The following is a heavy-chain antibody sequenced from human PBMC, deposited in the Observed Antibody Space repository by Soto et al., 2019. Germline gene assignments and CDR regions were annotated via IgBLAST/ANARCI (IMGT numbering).Heavy chain of an antibody. CDR3: ARRSTVTTPRDYYYYGMDV. J-gene: IGHJ6*02. Sequence: PVESLKISCKGSGYSFTSYWIGWVRQLPGKGLEWIGIIYPGDSDTRYSPSFQGQVTISADKSISTAYLQWSSLKASDTAMYYCARRSTVTTPRDYYYYGMDVWGQGTTVTVSS. CDR2: IYPGDSDT. D-gene: IGHD4-4*01. CDR1: GYSFTSYW. V-gene: IGHV5-51*01.